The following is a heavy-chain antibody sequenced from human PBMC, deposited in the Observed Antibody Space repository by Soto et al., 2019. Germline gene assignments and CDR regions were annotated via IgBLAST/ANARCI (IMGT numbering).Heavy chain of an antibody. CDR1: GYTFTGYY. D-gene: IGHD2-21*02. J-gene: IGHJ4*02. Sequence: QVQLVQSGAEVKKPGASVTVSCKASGYTFTGYYMHWVRQAPGQGLEWMGWINPNSGGTNYAQKFQGWVTMTRDTSISTAYMALSRLRSDDTAVYYCASAYPCTSHCYSFFDYWCQGTLVTVSS. V-gene: IGHV1-2*04. CDR2: INPNSGGT. CDR3: ASAYPCTSHCYSFFDY.